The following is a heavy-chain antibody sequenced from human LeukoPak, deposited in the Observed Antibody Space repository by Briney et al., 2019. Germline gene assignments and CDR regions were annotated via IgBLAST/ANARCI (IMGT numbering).Heavy chain of an antibody. CDR2: INHSGST. J-gene: IGHJ4*02. CDR3: ARMGAADYDSSGYLDY. Sequence: PSETLSLTCAVYGGSFSGYYWSWIRQPPGKGLEWIGEINHSGSTNYNPSLKGRVTISVDTSKNQFSLKLSSVTAADTAVYYCARMGAADYDSSGYLDYWGQGTLVTVSS. D-gene: IGHD3-22*01. CDR1: GGSFSGYY. V-gene: IGHV4-34*01.